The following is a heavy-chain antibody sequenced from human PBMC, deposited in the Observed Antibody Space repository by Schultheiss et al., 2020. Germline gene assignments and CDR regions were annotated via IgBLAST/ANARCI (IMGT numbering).Heavy chain of an antibody. CDR1: GFTFSSYG. J-gene: IGHJ5*02. CDR3: AKGGGKWLVPSCIDP. D-gene: IGHD6-19*01. CDR2: ISYDGSNK. V-gene: IGHV3-30*18. Sequence: GGSLRLSCAASGFTFSSYGMHWVRQAPGKGLEWVAVISYDGSNKYYADSVKGRFTISRDNSKNTLYLQMNSLRAEDTAVYYYAKGGGKWLVPSCIDPWGQGTLVTVSS.